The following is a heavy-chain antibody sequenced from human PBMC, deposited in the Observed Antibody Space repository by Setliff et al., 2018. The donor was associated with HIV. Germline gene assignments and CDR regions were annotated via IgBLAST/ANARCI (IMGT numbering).Heavy chain of an antibody. V-gene: IGHV1-3*01. CDR2: INAGNGNT. Sequence: GASVKVSCKASGYTFTSYVMHWVRQAPGQRLEWMGWINAGNGNTKYSQKFQGRVTFTRDTSASTAYMELSSLRSEDTAVYYCARAVVPTYYDVLTGYVYYMDVWGKGTTVTVSS. J-gene: IGHJ6*03. CDR3: ARAVVPTYYDVLTGYVYYMDV. D-gene: IGHD3-9*01. CDR1: GYTFTSYV.